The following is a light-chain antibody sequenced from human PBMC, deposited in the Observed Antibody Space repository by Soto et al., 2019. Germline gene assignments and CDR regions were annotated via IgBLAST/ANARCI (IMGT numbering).Light chain of an antibody. V-gene: IGKV3-15*01. CDR2: GAS. J-gene: IGKJ2*03. CDR3: QQYVNWPEYS. Sequence: ETVVTQSPVTLSVSPGEGATLSCRTSQSVGYNLAWYQQKPGQAPRPLIYGASTRITGIPARFSGSGSGTEFTLTITSLQSDDFAVYYCQQYVNWPEYSFVQGTKLQIK. CDR1: QSVGYN.